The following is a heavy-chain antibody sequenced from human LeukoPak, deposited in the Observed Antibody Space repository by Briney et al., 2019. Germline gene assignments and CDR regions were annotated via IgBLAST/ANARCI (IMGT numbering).Heavy chain of an antibody. CDR2: INRSGST. CDR1: GGSFSGYY. D-gene: IGHD6-13*01. V-gene: IGHV4-34*01. CDR3: ARAGIAAAARGWFDP. J-gene: IGHJ5*02. Sequence: SETLSLTCAVYGGSFSGYYWSWIRQPPGKGLEWIGEINRSGSTNYNPSLKSRVTISVDTSKNQSSLKLSSVTAADTAVYYCARAGIAAAARGWFDPWGQGTLVTVSS.